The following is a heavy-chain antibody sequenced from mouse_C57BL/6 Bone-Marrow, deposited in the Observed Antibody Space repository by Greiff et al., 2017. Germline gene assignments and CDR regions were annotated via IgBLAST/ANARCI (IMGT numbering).Heavy chain of an antibody. D-gene: IGHD1-1*02. CDR3: SRPLYDSSFFDY. CDR2: ISSGSSTI. Sequence: EVQLVESGGGLVKPGGSLKLSCAASGFTFSDYGMHWVRQAPEKGLEWVAYISSGSSTIYYADTVTGRFTIARDNAKNTLFLQMTSLRSEDTAMYYCSRPLYDSSFFDYWGQGTTLTVSS. J-gene: IGHJ2*01. V-gene: IGHV5-17*01. CDR1: GFTFSDYG.